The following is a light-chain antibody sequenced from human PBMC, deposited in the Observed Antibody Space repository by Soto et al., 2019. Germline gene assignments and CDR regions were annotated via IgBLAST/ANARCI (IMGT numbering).Light chain of an antibody. V-gene: IGLV2-14*01. CDR2: DVS. CDR1: SSDVGAYNY. Sequence: QAVLAQPASVSGSPGQSITISCTGTSSDVGAYNYVSWYQQHPGKAPKLMICDVSNRPSGVSNRFSGSKSGNTASLTISGLQAEDEADYYCSSYTSSSTLYVFGTGTKVNVL. CDR3: SSYTSSSTLYV. J-gene: IGLJ1*01.